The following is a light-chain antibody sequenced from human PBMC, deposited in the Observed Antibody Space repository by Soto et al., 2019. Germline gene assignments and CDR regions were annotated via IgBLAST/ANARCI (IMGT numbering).Light chain of an antibody. CDR3: ISYTSISTLV. Sequence: QSALTQPASVSGSPGQSITISCTGTSSDVGGYNYVSWYQQHPGKAPKVIIYEVINRPSGVSNRFSGSKSGNTASLTISGLQAEDEADYYSISYTSISTLVFGTGTKVTVL. J-gene: IGLJ1*01. CDR1: SSDVGGYNY. V-gene: IGLV2-14*01. CDR2: EVI.